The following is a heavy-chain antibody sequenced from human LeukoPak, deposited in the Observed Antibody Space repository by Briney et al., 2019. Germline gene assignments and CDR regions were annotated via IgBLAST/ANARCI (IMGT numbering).Heavy chain of an antibody. J-gene: IGHJ6*03. CDR3: ARLYYGSIHGIYYYYYMDV. D-gene: IGHD2-8*01. CDR1: GGSISSSSYY. Sequence: SETLSLTCTVSGGSISSSSYYWGWIRQPPGKGLEWIGSIYYSGSTYYNPSLKSRVTISVDTSKNQFSLKLSSVTAVDTAVYYCARLYYGSIHGIYYYYYMDVWGKGTTVTISS. CDR2: IYYSGST. V-gene: IGHV4-39*01.